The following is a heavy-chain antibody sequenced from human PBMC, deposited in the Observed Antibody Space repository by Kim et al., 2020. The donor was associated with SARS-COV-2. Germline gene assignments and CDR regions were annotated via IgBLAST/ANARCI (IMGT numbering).Heavy chain of an antibody. V-gene: IGHV3-23*01. CDR3: ASLLQPRNKYFLS. Sequence: GGSLRLSCAASGFTLITYAMTWVRQAPGKGLEWVSTISSKTSYADSVKCRFTISRDMSKNTLYLEMISLRVDDTAVYFCASLLQPRNKYFLSWGQGTLVTVSS. CDR2: ISSKT. D-gene: IGHD3-9*01. CDR1: GFTLITYA. J-gene: IGHJ5*02.